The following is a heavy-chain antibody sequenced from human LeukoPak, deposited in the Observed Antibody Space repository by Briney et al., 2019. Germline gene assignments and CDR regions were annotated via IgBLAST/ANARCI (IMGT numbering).Heavy chain of an antibody. D-gene: IGHD4-17*01. CDR3: ARIAAITVTTHPRPIAAVDY. Sequence: GGSLRLSCAASGFTFSSYAMHWVRQAPGKGLEWVAVISYDGSNKYYADSVKGRFTISRDNSKNTLYLQMNSLRSEDTAVYYCARIAAITVTTHPRPIAAVDYWGQGTLVTVSS. J-gene: IGHJ4*02. CDR1: GFTFSSYA. V-gene: IGHV3-30*04. CDR2: ISYDGSNK.